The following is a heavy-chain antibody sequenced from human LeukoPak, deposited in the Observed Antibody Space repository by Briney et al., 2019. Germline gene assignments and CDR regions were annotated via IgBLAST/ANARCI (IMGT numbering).Heavy chain of an antibody. J-gene: IGHJ6*03. V-gene: IGHV1-2*02. D-gene: IGHD4-17*01. Sequence: ASVKVSCKASGYTFTGYYMHWVRQAPGQGLEWMGWINPNSGGTNYAQKFQGRVTMTRNTSISTAYMELSSLRSEDTAVYYCARGRNYGDYGSFVVYYYYHMDVWGKGTTVTISS. CDR2: INPNSGGT. CDR1: GYTFTGYY. CDR3: ARGRNYGDYGSFVVYYYYHMDV.